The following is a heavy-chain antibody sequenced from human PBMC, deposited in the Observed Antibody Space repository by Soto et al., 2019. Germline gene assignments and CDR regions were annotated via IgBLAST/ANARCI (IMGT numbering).Heavy chain of an antibody. J-gene: IGHJ5*02. CDR1: GFPFSSYS. CDR2: ISSSSSYI. Sequence: WGSLRLSCAASGFPFSSYSMNWVRQAPGKGLEWVSSISSSSSYIYYADSVKGRFTISRDNAKNSLYLQMNSLRAEDTAVYYCALLWFGELSSSSWGQGTLVTVSS. V-gene: IGHV3-21*01. D-gene: IGHD3-10*01. CDR3: ALLWFGELSSSS.